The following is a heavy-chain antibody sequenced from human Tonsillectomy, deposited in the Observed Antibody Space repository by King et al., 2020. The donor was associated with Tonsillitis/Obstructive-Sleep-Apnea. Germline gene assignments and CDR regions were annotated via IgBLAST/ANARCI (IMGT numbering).Heavy chain of an antibody. Sequence: VQLVQSGAEVKKPGASVKVSCKASGYTFTSYYMHWVRQAHGQGLEWMGIINPSGGSTSYAQKFQGRFTMTRETSTSTVYMELSSLRSEDTAVYYCARDPVRTIFGVVNWFDPWGQGTLVTVSS. CDR3: ARDPVRTIFGVVNWFDP. CDR1: GYTFTSYY. D-gene: IGHD3-3*01. V-gene: IGHV1-46*01. J-gene: IGHJ5*02. CDR2: INPSGGST.